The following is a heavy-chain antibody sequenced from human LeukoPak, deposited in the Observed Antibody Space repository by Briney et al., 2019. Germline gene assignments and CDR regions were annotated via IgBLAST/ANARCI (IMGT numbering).Heavy chain of an antibody. CDR1: GVSISSYY. D-gene: IGHD3-10*01. V-gene: IGHV4-59*01. CDR2: IYYSGST. Sequence: PSETLSLTCTVSGVSISSYYWSWIRQPPGKGLEWIGYIYYSGSTNYNPSLKSRVTISVDTSKNQFSLKLSSVTAADTAVYYCARQGNNMVRGVRNNWFDPWGQGTLVTVSS. J-gene: IGHJ5*02. CDR3: ARQGNNMVRGVRNNWFDP.